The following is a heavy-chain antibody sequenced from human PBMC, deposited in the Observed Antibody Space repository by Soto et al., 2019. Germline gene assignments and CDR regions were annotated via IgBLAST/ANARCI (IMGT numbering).Heavy chain of an antibody. J-gene: IGHJ4*02. V-gene: IGHV2-5*02. CDR3: AHRPGGYMSGWDNGYFDY. CDR2: IYWDDDK. Sequence: QITLDESGPTLVKPTQTLTLTCTFSGFSFSTSQVGVGWIRQPPGKAQEWLGLIYWDDDKRYSPSLRSRLTITKDTSKKQVVLTMTNMDPLDTATYYCAHRPGGYMSGWDNGYFDYWGRGALVTVSS. CDR1: GFSFSTSQVG. D-gene: IGHD6-19*01.